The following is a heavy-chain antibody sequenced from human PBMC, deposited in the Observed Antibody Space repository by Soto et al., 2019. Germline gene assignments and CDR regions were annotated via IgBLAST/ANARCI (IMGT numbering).Heavy chain of an antibody. CDR2: ISAYNGNT. CDR1: GYTFTSYG. V-gene: IGHV1-18*01. CDR3: ARRCCWYDALQH. D-gene: IGHD6-13*01. Sequence: QVQLVQSGAEVKKPGASVKVSCQASGYTFTSYGISWVRQAPGQGLEWMGWISAYNGNTNYAQKLQGRVTMTTDTSTSTDYMELRSLRSDDAAVYSDARRCCWYDALQHWGQGTLVAFSP. J-gene: IGHJ1*01.